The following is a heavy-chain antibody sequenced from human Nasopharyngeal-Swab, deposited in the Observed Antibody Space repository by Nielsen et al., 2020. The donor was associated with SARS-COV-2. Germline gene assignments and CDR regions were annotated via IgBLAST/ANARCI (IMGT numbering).Heavy chain of an antibody. V-gene: IGHV4-59*13. CDR1: GGSISSYY. J-gene: IGHJ6*02. CDR3: ARSEQQLVLDYYYYGMDV. D-gene: IGHD6-13*01. Sequence: ETLSLTCTVSGGSISSYYWSWIRQPPGKGLEWIGYIYYSGSTNYNPSLKSRVTISVDTSKNQFSLKLSSVTAADTAVYYCARSEQQLVLDYYYYGMDVWGQGTTVTVSS. CDR2: IYYSGST.